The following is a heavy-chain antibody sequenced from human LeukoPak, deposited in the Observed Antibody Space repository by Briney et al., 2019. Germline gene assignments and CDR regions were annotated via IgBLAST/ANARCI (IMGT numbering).Heavy chain of an antibody. J-gene: IGHJ4*02. Sequence: GGSLRLSCAASGFTFSSCAMSWVRQAPGKGLEWVSAISGSGGSTYYADSVKGRFTISRDNSKNTLYLQMNSLRAEDTAVYYCANLKYDILTGYPYWFGYWGQGTLVTVSS. D-gene: IGHD3-9*01. V-gene: IGHV3-23*01. CDR1: GFTFSSCA. CDR3: ANLKYDILTGYPYWFGY. CDR2: ISGSGGST.